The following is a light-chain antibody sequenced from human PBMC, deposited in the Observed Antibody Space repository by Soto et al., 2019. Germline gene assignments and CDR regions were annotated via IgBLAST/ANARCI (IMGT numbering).Light chain of an antibody. CDR1: QSVSSN. CDR2: GES. V-gene: IGKV3-15*01. J-gene: IGKJ1*01. Sequence: EIVMTQSPATLSVSPGERATLSCRASQSVSSNLAWYQQKPGQAPRLLIYGESTRATGIPARLSGSGSGTEFTLTSSSLQSEDFAVDYCQQYNNWPPWTFGQGTKVEIK. CDR3: QQYNNWPPWT.